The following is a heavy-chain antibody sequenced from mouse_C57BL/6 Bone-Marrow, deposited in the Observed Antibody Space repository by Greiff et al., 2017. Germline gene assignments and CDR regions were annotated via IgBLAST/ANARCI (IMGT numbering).Heavy chain of an antibody. J-gene: IGHJ3*01. CDR2: IDPETGGT. D-gene: IGHD2-5*01. CDR1: GYTFTDYE. Sequence: QVQLKESGAELVRPGASVTLSCKASGYTFTDYEMHWGKQTPVHGLEWIGAIDPETGGTAYNQKFKGKAILTADKSSSTAYMELRSLTSEDSAVYYCTRYYSNYVRAWFAYWGQGTLVTVSA. V-gene: IGHV1-15*01. CDR3: TRYYSNYVRAWFAY.